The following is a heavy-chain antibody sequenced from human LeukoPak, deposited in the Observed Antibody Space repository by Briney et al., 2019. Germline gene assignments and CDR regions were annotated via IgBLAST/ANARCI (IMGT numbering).Heavy chain of an antibody. V-gene: IGHV3-74*01. CDR1: GFTFSGCA. D-gene: IGHD1-26*01. CDR2: INSDGSST. CDR3: ARWDDVHFDY. J-gene: IGHJ4*02. Sequence: GGSLRLSCAVSGFTFSGCAMSWVRQAPGKGLVWVSRINSDGSSTSYADSVKGRFTISRDNAKNTLYLQMNSLRAEDTAVYYCARWDDVHFDYWGQGTLVTVSS.